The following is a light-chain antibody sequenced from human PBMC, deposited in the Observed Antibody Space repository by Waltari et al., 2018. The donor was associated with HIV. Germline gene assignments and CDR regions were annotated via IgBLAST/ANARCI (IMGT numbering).Light chain of an antibody. Sequence: QSVLTQPPSASGTPGPRVTLSCSGSGSNIGTRPENWYQQLAGSAPKLLMYMSDLRPSGVPDRFSGSKSATSASLAISGLQSEDEATYYCASWDDSLNGVIFGGGTELTVL. J-gene: IGLJ2*01. CDR2: MSD. V-gene: IGLV1-44*01. CDR3: ASWDDSLNGVI. CDR1: GSNIGTRP.